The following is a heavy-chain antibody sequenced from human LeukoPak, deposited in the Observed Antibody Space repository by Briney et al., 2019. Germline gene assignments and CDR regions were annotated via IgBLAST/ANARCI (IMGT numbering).Heavy chain of an antibody. CDR3: AKNSDSSGYYSLGY. D-gene: IGHD3-22*01. CDR2: IYYSGST. CDR1: GGSISSYY. J-gene: IGHJ4*02. V-gene: IGHV4-59*08. Sequence: SETLSLTCTVSGGSISSYYWSWIRQPPGKGLEWIGYIYYSGSTNYNPSLKSRVTISVDTSKNQFSLKLSSVTAADTAVYYCAKNSDSSGYYSLGYWGQGILVTVSS.